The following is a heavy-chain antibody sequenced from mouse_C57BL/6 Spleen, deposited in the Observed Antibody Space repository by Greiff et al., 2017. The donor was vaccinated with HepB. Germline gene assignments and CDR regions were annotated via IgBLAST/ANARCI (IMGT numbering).Heavy chain of an antibody. Sequence: QVQLKQPGAEMVKPGASVKLSCKASGYTFTSYWMHWVKQRPGQGLEWIGMIHPNSGSTNYNEKFKSKATLTVDKSSSTAYMQLSSLTSEESAGYYGARGNCYGSSHWYFDVWGTGTTVTVSS. CDR2: IHPNSGST. V-gene: IGHV1-64*01. CDR3: ARGNCYGSSHWYFDV. D-gene: IGHD1-1*01. J-gene: IGHJ1*03. CDR1: GYTFTSYW.